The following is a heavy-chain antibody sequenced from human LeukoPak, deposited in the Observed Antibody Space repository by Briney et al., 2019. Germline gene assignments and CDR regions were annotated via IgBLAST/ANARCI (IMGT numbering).Heavy chain of an antibody. CDR3: AKDGGAFDVDY. V-gene: IGHV3-30*02. D-gene: IGHD2-15*01. Sequence: HPGGSLRLSCATSGFSFSTYGMHWVRQAPGKGLEWVAFIRYDGSNQYYAASVKGGFTISRDSSKNTLYLQMNSLRPEDTAVYSCAKDGGAFDVDYWGQGTLVTVSS. J-gene: IGHJ4*02. CDR1: GFSFSTYG. CDR2: IRYDGSNQ.